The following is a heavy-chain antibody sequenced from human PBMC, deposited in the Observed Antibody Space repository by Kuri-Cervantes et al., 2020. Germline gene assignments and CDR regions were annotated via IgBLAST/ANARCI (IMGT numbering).Heavy chain of an antibody. V-gene: IGHV3-23*01. Sequence: GGSLRLSCAASGFTFSIYDMTWVRQAPGKGLEWVSGITGTDGRIYYADSVKGRFTMSRDNSKRMVYLQMNSLRAEDTAVYYCAKDYYSKYYFDYWDQGTLVTVSS. J-gene: IGHJ4*02. CDR1: GFTFSIYD. CDR3: AKDYYSKYYFDY. D-gene: IGHD3-22*01. CDR2: ITGTDGRI.